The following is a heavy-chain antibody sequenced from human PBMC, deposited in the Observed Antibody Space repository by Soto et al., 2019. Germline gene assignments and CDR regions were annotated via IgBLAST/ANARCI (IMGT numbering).Heavy chain of an antibody. V-gene: IGHV4-61*01. J-gene: IGHJ5*02. Sequence: SETLSLTCTVSGGSVRDGSYYWAWLRQPPGKGLDWIGHIYHSGSTIYNPTLKSRVTIAIDTSKSQFSLNLNSMTAADTAVYYCEGYNWNYYFDPWGQGTLVTVSS. CDR1: GGSVRDGSYY. D-gene: IGHD1-7*01. CDR2: IYHSGST. CDR3: EGYNWNYYFDP.